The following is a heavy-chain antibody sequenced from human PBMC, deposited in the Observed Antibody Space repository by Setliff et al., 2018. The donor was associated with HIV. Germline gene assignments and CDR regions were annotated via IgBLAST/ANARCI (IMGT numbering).Heavy chain of an antibody. Sequence: GGSLRLSCAASGFSFNNYVMHWVRHAPGKGLEWVAVISYDGSDIYYADSVKGRFTISRENSKNTLYLQMTSLRPEDTAVYYCARAFGYYDFWSGYSGDEFDIWGQGTTVTV. CDR3: ARAFGYYDFWSGYSGDEFDI. CDR2: ISYDGSDI. J-gene: IGHJ3*02. D-gene: IGHD3-3*01. V-gene: IGHV3-30*04. CDR1: GFSFNNYV.